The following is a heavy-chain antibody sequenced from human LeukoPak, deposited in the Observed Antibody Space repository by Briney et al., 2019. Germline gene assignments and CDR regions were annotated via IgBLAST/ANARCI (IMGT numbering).Heavy chain of an antibody. CDR2: MNPNSGNA. Sequence: ASVKVSCKASGYTFTSYDINWVRQATGQGLEWMGWMNPNSGNAGYAQKFQGRVTMTRNTSISTAYMELSSLRSEDTAVYYCARVLDYGGNSGMMFWGQGTLVTVSS. J-gene: IGHJ4*02. CDR1: GYTFTSYD. V-gene: IGHV1-8*01. D-gene: IGHD4-23*01. CDR3: ARVLDYGGNSGMMF.